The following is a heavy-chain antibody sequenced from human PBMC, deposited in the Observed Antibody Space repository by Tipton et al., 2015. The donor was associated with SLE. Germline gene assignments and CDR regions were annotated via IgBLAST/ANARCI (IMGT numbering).Heavy chain of an antibody. J-gene: IGHJ3*02. Sequence: QLVQSGAEVKKPGASVKVSCKASGYTFTSYDINWVRQATGQGLEWMGWMNPNSGNTGYAQKFQGRVTMTRNTSINTAYMELSSLRSEDTAVYYCARASSGSYSDAFDIWGQGTMVTVSS. D-gene: IGHD1-26*01. CDR2: MNPNSGNT. CDR1: GYTFTSYD. CDR3: ARASSGSYSDAFDI. V-gene: IGHV1-8*02.